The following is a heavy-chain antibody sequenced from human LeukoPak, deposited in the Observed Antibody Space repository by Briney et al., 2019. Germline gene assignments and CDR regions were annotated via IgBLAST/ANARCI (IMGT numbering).Heavy chain of an antibody. V-gene: IGHV4-59*01. Sequence: SETLSLTCTVSGGSISSYYWSWIRRPPGKGLEWIGYIYYSGTTNYNSSLKSRVTISVDTSKNQFSLKLSSVTAADTAVYYCARGSGSYFFLYNFDYWGQGTLVTVSS. CDR2: IYYSGTT. D-gene: IGHD1-26*01. CDR1: GGSISSYY. J-gene: IGHJ4*02. CDR3: ARGSGSYFFLYNFDY.